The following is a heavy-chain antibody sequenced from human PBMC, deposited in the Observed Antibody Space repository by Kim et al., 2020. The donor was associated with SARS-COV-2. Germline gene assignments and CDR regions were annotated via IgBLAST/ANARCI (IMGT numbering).Heavy chain of an antibody. CDR2: IYPGDSDT. D-gene: IGHD3-10*01. CDR3: ASPSSGVRGENKSTFDI. J-gene: IGHJ3*02. V-gene: IGHV5-51*01. Sequence: GESLKISCKSSGYSFTSYWIGWVRQMPGKGLEWMGIIYPGDSDTRYSPSFQGQVTISADKSISTAYLQWSSLKASDTAMYYCASPSSGVRGENKSTFDIWGQGTMVTVPS. CDR1: GYSFTSYW.